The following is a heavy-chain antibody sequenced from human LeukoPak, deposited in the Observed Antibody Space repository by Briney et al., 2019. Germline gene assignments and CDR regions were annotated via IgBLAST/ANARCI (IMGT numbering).Heavy chain of an antibody. CDR1: GGSISSGDYY. D-gene: IGHD3-10*01. V-gene: IGHV4-61*08. J-gene: IGHJ6*02. CDR2: IYYSGST. Sequence: SETLSLTCTVSGGSISSGDYYWSWIRQPPGKGLEWIGYIYYSGSTNYNPSLKSRVTISVDTSKNQFSLKLSSVTAADTAVYYCARGYYYGSGSWDYYYYYGMDVWGQGTTVTVSS. CDR3: ARGYYYGSGSWDYYYYYGMDV.